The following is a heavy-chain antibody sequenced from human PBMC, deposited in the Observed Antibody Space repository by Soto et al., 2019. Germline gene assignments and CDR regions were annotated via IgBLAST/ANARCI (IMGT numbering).Heavy chain of an antibody. CDR2: ISSSSSTI. D-gene: IGHD1-1*01. CDR3: AREEWPTLEDNTYYDGMDV. CDR1: GFTLSRYI. V-gene: IGHV3-48*02. Sequence: PGGSLRLSCAASGFTLSRYIMNWVRQAPGKGLEWVSYISSSSSTIYYADSVKGRFTISRDNAKNSLYLQMNSLRDEDTAVYYCAREEWPTLEDNTYYDGMDVWGQGTTVTVS. J-gene: IGHJ6*02.